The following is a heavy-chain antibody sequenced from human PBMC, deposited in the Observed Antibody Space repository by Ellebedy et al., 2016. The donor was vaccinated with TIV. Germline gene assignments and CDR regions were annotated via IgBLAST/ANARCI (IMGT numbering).Heavy chain of an antibody. V-gene: IGHV3-23*01. D-gene: IGHD5-12*01. J-gene: IGHJ4*02. CDR1: GFTFSSYG. CDR3: AKGKEAGYDLDY. Sequence: PGGSLRLSCAPPGFTFSSYGITWVRQAPGKGLEWVSDISGSGDTTYYADSVKGRFTFSRDNSKNTVYLQMNSLRAEDTAVYYCAKGKEAGYDLDYWGQGTLVTVSS. CDR2: ISGSGDTT.